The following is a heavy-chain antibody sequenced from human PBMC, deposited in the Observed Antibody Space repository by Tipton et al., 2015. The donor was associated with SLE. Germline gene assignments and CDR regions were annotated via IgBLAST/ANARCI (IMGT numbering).Heavy chain of an antibody. CDR1: GNTFAMYW. V-gene: IGHV5-51*03. CDR2: THPGDSDT. CDR3: AVVGVSSEFVDYYTMDV. J-gene: IGHJ6*02. D-gene: IGHD1-26*01. Sequence: QLVQSGAEVKKPGESLKISCKASGNTFAMYWIGWVRQMPGKGLEWMGLTHPGDSDTRYSPSFEGRVTISVDRSTGTAYLQWSSLKASDTAVYYCAVVGVSSEFVDYYTMDVWGQGTTVTVSS.